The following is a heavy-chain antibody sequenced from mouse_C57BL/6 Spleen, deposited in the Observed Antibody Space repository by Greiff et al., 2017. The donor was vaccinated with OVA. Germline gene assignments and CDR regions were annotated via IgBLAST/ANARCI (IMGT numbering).Heavy chain of an antibody. V-gene: IGHV1-82*01. D-gene: IGHD2-4*01. Sequence: QVQLQQSGPELVKPGASVKISCKASGYAFSSSWMNWVKQRPGKGLEWIGRIYPGDGDTNYNGKFKGKATLTADKSSSTAYMQLSSLTSEDSAVYFCARSADYDGYYAMDYWGQGTSVTVSS. CDR1: GYAFSSSW. CDR3: ARSADYDGYYAMDY. J-gene: IGHJ4*01. CDR2: IYPGDGDT.